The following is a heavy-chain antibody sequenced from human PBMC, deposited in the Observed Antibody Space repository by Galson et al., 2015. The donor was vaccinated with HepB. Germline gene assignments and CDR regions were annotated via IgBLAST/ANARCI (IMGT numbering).Heavy chain of an antibody. CDR2: IYHGGST. CDR3: ARFREGGGWLDY. D-gene: IGHD6-19*01. V-gene: IGHV4-4*02. J-gene: IGHJ4*02. Sequence: LSLTCAVSGGSISSNNWWSWVRQSPGKGLECIGEIYHGGSTSYNPSLKSRVTISVDKSKNQFSLKLSSVTAADTAVYYCARFREGGGWLDYWGQGILVTVSS. CDR1: GGSISSNNW.